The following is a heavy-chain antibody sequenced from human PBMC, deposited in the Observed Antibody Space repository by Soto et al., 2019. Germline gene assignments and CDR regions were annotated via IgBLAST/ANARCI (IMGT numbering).Heavy chain of an antibody. Sequence: QLHLQESGPGLVKPSETLSLTCTVSGGSITSYNYYWGWIRQPPGKGLEWVVNVHYTGTTYYNPSLTSRVTISIDTSKNEFSLKLSSVTAADTAVYFCATRHRSFYFDNWGQGTLVTVSS. CDR3: ATRHRSFYFDN. J-gene: IGHJ4*02. CDR1: GGSITSYNYY. CDR2: VHYTGTT. V-gene: IGHV4-39*01. D-gene: IGHD6-19*01.